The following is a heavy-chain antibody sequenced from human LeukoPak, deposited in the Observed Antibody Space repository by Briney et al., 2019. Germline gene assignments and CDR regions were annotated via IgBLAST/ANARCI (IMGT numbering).Heavy chain of an antibody. CDR1: DGTFNNHG. D-gene: IGHD3-22*01. V-gene: IGHV1-69*13. CDR3: ARDHHIYYDSSGYYPNFNY. Sequence: ASVKVSCKASDGTFNNHGISWVRQAPGQGLEWMGGIIPVFGTTNYAQKFQGRVTITADESTSTAYMELSSLRSEDTAVYYRARDHHIYYDSSGYYPNFNYWGQGTLVTVSS. J-gene: IGHJ4*02. CDR2: IIPVFGTT.